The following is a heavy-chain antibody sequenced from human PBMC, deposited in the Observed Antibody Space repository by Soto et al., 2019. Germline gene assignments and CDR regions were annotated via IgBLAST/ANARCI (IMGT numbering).Heavy chain of an antibody. CDR1: GFTFSSYG. D-gene: IGHD7-27*01. Sequence: VQLVESGGGVVQPGRSLRLSCAVFGFTFSSYGMHWVRQAPGKGLEWVAVIHHDGSDKYYADSVKGRFTISRDNSKNMLFLQMNSLRDEDTAVYYCATELIRTTGDVDFWGQGTLVTVSS. CDR2: IHHDGSDK. J-gene: IGHJ4*02. CDR3: ATELIRTTGDVDF. V-gene: IGHV3-33*01.